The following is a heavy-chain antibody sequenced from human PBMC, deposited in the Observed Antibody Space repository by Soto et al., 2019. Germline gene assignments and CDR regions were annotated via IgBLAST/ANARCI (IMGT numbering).Heavy chain of an antibody. V-gene: IGHV1-69*01. CDR3: ARDKHSGWSPEGLYYYYGMDV. CDR1: GGTFSSYA. CDR2: IIPIFGTA. J-gene: IGHJ6*02. Sequence: QVQLVQSGAEVKKPGSSVKVSCKASGGTFSSYAISWVRQAPGQGLEWMGGIIPIFGTANYAQKFQGRVTITADESTSTAYMELSSLRSEDTAVYYCARDKHSGWSPEGLYYYYGMDVWGQGTTVTVSS. D-gene: IGHD6-19*01.